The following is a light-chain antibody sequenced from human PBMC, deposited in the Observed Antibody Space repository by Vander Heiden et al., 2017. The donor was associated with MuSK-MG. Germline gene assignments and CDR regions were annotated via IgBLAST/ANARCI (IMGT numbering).Light chain of an antibody. CDR2: GAS. V-gene: IGKV3-15*01. Sequence: EIVMTQSPATLSVSPGERVTLSCRASQSVNSNLAWYQQQPGQAPSLLVYGASSSATGTPPRFTCSGSGTEFTLAISSLQSEDIALYYSQQEHAWPLTFGGGTKVEIE. J-gene: IGKJ4*01. CDR1: QSVNSN. CDR3: QQEHAWPLT.